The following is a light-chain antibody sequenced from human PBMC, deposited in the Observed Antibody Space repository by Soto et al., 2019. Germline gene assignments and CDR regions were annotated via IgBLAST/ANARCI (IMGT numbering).Light chain of an antibody. CDR2: GAS. J-gene: IGKJ5*01. CDR1: QSIGKH. CDR3: QQGYSSLAT. Sequence: IQMTQSPSSLSASVVDRVTITCRASQSIGKHLNWYQQKPGKAPKFIIYGASTLQSGVPSRFTGSGSGTDFTLTVNSLQAEDFATYYCQQGYSSLATFGQGTRLEIK. V-gene: IGKV1-39*01.